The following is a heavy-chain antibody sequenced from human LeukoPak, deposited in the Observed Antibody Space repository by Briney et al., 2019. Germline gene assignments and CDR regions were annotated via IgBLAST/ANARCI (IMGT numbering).Heavy chain of an antibody. CDR2: ITAYNGNT. CDR3: ATVGATGY. V-gene: IGHV1-18*01. Sequence: ASVKVSCQASGYTFPSYGLRWLRPAPGQGLEWMGRITAYNGNTNYAQKLQRRVTMTTHTSTSTDYMELRSLRSDYAAVYYCATVGATGYWGQGTLVTVSS. CDR1: GYTFPSYG. J-gene: IGHJ4*02. D-gene: IGHD1-26*01.